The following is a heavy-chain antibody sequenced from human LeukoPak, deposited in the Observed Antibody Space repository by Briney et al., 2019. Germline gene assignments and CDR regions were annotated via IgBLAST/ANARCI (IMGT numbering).Heavy chain of an antibody. Sequence: GGSRRLSCAASGFTFSSYSMNWVRQAPGKGLECVSSISSSSSYIYYADSVKGRSTISRDNAKNSLYLQMNSLRAEDTAVYYCARAGYSSGWDAREDDYWGQGTLVTVSS. V-gene: IGHV3-21*01. CDR2: ISSSSSYI. D-gene: IGHD6-19*01. J-gene: IGHJ4*02. CDR3: ARAGYSSGWDAREDDY. CDR1: GFTFSSYS.